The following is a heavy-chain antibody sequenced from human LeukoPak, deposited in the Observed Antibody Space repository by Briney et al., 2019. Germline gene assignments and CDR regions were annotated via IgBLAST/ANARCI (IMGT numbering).Heavy chain of an antibody. CDR3: ARVGLAVAGGDY. V-gene: IGHV3-21*01. J-gene: IGHJ4*02. CDR2: ISSSSSYI. CDR1: GFTFSSYS. D-gene: IGHD6-19*01. Sequence: GGSLRLSCAASGFTFSSYSMNWVRQAPGKGLEWVSSISSSSSYIYYADSVKGRFTISRDNAKNSLYLQMNSLRAEDTAVYYCARVGLAVAGGDYWGQGTLVTVSS.